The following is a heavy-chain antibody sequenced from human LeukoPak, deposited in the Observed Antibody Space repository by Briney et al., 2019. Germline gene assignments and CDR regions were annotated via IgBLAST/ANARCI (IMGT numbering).Heavy chain of an antibody. J-gene: IGHJ4*02. CDR1: GYIFSRYE. V-gene: IGHV1-8*01. D-gene: IGHD3-10*01. CDR3: ARWGWFGELSAFDS. Sequence: ASVKVSCKASGYIFSRYEITWVRQATGQGLEWMGWRNPNSGDTSSAQKFQGRITMASNTSISTAFLELSSLRSDDTAVYYCARWGWFGELSAFDSWGQGTLVTVSS. CDR2: RNPNSGDT.